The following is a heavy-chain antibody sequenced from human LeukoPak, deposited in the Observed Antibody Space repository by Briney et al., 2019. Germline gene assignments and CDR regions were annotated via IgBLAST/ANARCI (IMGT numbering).Heavy chain of an antibody. J-gene: IGHJ4*02. V-gene: IGHV1-18*01. Sequence: ASVKVSCKASGYTFTSYGISWVRQAPGQGLEWMGGISAYNGHTNYAQKLQGRVTMTTDTYTSTAYKELRSLRSDDTAVYYCATGAYYDFRSGDPNYYFDYWGQGTLVTVSS. D-gene: IGHD3-3*01. CDR3: ATGAYYDFRSGDPNYYFDY. CDR1: GYTFTSYG. CDR2: ISAYNGHT.